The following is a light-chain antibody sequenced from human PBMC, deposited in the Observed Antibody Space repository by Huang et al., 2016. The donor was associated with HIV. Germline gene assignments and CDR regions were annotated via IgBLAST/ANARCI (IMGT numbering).Light chain of an antibody. J-gene: IGKJ2*01. V-gene: IGKV1-39*01. Sequence: DIQMTQSPFSLSASVGDRVTITCRASQSISSYLNWYQQKPGKATKILIYAASTLQSGIPSRVSGSGAGTDFTLTITSLQPEDFATYYCQQTYIIPITFGQGTKLEIK. CDR1: QSISSY. CDR2: AAS. CDR3: QQTYIIPIT.